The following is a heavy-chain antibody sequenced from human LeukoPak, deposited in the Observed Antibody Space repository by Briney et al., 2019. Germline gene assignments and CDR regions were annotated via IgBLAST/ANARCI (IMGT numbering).Heavy chain of an antibody. V-gene: IGHV3-30-3*01. D-gene: IGHD1-26*01. Sequence: GGSLTLSCAVSGFPFSSYAMHWVRQAPGKGLEWVEVISYDGNNNYSADTVRGPFTITRDNTKYTLNLQMNTPRAEATAVYYCGIDQASVSYSFDSWGQGTLVTVSS. J-gene: IGHJ4*02. CDR1: GFPFSSYA. CDR3: GIDQASVSYSFDS. CDR2: ISYDGNNN.